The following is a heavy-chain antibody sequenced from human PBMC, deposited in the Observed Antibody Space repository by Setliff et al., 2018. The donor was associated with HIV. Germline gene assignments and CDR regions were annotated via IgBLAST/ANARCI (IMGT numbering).Heavy chain of an antibody. CDR1: GGSFSGYY. J-gene: IGHJ5*02. D-gene: IGHD2-8*01. V-gene: IGHV4-34*01. CDR3: ARRGRDGVFIMFATGFDP. Sequence: SETLSLTCAVYGGSFSGYYWSWIRQPPGKGLEWIGEINHTGSTYYNPSLKSRVAISVDTSENQFSLKLNSVTAADTAVYCCARRGRDGVFIMFATGFDPWGQGALVTVSS. CDR2: INHTGST.